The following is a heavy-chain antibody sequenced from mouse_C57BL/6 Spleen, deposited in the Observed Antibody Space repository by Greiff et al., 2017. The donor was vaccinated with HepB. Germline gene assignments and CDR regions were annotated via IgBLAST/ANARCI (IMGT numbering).Heavy chain of an antibody. CDR1: GYTFTSYW. V-gene: IGHV1-64*01. D-gene: IGHD1-2*01. J-gene: IGHJ4*01. Sequence: QVQLKQPGAELVKPGASVKLSCKASGYTFTSYWMHWVMQRPGQGLEWIGMIHPNSGSTNYNEKFKSKATLTVDKSSSTAYMQLSSLTSEDSAVYYCARGPYGYYAMDYWGQGTSVTVSS. CDR2: IHPNSGST. CDR3: ARGPYGYYAMDY.